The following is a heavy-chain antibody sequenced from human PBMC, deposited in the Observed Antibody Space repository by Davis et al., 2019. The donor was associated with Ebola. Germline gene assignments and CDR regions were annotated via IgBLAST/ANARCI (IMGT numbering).Heavy chain of an antibody. CDR3: ARGHNYAHEY. CDR1: GYTFTDYN. Sequence: ASVKVSCKASGYTFTDYNIYWMRQAPAQGLEWLGRVILKSGATNYAQKFQGRVTMTRDTSISTVYMELSSLRYDDTADYYCARGHNYAHEYWGQGTLVTVSS. D-gene: IGHD4-11*01. CDR2: VILKSGAT. V-gene: IGHV1-2*06. J-gene: IGHJ4*02.